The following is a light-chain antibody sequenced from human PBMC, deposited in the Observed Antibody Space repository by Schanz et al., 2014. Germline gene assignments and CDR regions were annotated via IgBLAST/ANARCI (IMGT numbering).Light chain of an antibody. J-gene: IGLJ2*01. V-gene: IGLV2-8*01. Sequence: QSALTQPPSASGSPGQSVTISCTGTSSDVGGYNYVSWYQQHPGKAPKLMIYEVSKRPSGVPDRFSGSKSGTSASLAISDLRSEDEADYYCAAWDDDLLFGGGTKLTVL. CDR1: SSDVGGYNY. CDR2: EVS. CDR3: AAWDDDLL.